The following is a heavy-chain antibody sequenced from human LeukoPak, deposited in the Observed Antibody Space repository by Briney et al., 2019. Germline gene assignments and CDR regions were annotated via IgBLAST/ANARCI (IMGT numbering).Heavy chain of an antibody. V-gene: IGHV3-23*01. Sequence: GGSLRLSCAASGFTFSSYAMSWVRQAPGKGLEWVSAISGSGGSTYYADSVKGRFTISRDNSKNTLYLQMNSLRAEDTAVYYCANDIVVVPAAPLDAFDIWGQGTMVTVSS. CDR2: ISGSGGST. CDR1: GFTFSSYA. CDR3: ANDIVVVPAAPLDAFDI. J-gene: IGHJ3*02. D-gene: IGHD2-2*01.